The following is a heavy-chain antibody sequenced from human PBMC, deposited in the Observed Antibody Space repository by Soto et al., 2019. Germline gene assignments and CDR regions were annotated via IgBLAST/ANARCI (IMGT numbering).Heavy chain of an antibody. D-gene: IGHD2-15*01. CDR3: AKGYCSGGRCYFPWFDP. CDR2: ISYDGSNK. Sequence: GGSLRLSCAASGFTFSSYGMHWVRQAPGKGLEWVAVISYDGSNKYYADSVKGRFTISRDNSKNTLYLQMNSLRAEDTAVYYCAKGYCSGGRCYFPWFDPWGQGTLVTVSS. V-gene: IGHV3-30*18. J-gene: IGHJ5*02. CDR1: GFTFSSYG.